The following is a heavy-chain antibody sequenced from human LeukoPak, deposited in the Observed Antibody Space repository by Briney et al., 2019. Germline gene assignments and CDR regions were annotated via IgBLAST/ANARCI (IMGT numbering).Heavy chain of an antibody. V-gene: IGHV3-30*18. CDR1: GFTFSSYG. D-gene: IGHD3-3*01. J-gene: IGHJ4*02. Sequence: GGSLRLSCAASGFTFSSYGMHWVRQAPGKGLEWVAVISYDGSNKYYADSVKGRFTISRDNSKNTLYLQMNSLRAEDTALYYCAKGGMWSGYSDYWGQGTLVTVSS. CDR2: ISYDGSNK. CDR3: AKGGMWSGYSDY.